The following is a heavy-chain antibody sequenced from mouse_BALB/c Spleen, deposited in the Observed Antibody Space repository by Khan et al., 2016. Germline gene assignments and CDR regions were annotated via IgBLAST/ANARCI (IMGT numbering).Heavy chain of an antibody. J-gene: IGHJ3*01. D-gene: IGHD1-1*01. V-gene: IGHV5-6-3*01. Sequence: EVELVESGGGLVQPGGSLKLSCAASGFTFSSYGMSWVRQTPDKRLELVATINSNGGSTYYPDSVKGRFTISRDNAKNTLYLQMSSLKSEDTAMYYCARDHYGSAYGGQGTLVTVSA. CDR1: GFTFSSYG. CDR2: INSNGGST. CDR3: ARDHYGSAY.